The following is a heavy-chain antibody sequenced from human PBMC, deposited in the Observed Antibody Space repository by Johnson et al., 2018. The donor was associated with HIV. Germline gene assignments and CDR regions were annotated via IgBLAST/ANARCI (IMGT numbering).Heavy chain of an antibody. V-gene: IGHV3-9*01. J-gene: IGHJ3*02. D-gene: IGHD2-21*01. CDR1: GFTFDDYA. CDR2: ISWDSGSI. Sequence: QLVESGGGLVQPGRSLRLSCAASGFTFDDYAMHWVRQPPGKGLEWVSGISWDSGSIGHADSVKGRLTISRDNAKNSLYLQMNNLRPEDTALYYCVRSYSRTFDIWGQGTMVTVSS. CDR3: VRSYSRTFDI.